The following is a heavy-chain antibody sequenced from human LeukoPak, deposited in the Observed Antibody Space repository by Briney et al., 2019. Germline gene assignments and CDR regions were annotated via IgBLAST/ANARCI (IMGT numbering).Heavy chain of an antibody. CDR1: GGSFSGYY. V-gene: IGHV4-34*01. D-gene: IGHD3-10*01. J-gene: IGHJ6*03. CDR2: INHSGST. Sequence: SETLSLTCAVYGGSFSGYYWSWIRQPPGKGLEWIGEINHSGSTNYNPSLKSRVTISVDTSKNQFSLKLSSVTAADTAVYYCARGGGSGYYYYYMDVWGKGTTVTISS. CDR3: ARGGGSGYYYYYMDV.